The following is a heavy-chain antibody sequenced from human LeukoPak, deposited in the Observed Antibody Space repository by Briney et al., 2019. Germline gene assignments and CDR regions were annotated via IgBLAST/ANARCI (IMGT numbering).Heavy chain of an antibody. Sequence: SVKVSCKASGGTFSSYAISWVRQAPGQGLEWMGGIIPIFGTANYAQKFQGRVTITADESTSTAYMELSSLRSEDTAVYYCARANNEYRSSLGGHAFDIWGQGTMVTVSS. D-gene: IGHD6-6*01. J-gene: IGHJ3*02. CDR3: ARANNEYRSSLGGHAFDI. CDR2: IIPIFGTA. V-gene: IGHV1-69*13. CDR1: GGTFSSYA.